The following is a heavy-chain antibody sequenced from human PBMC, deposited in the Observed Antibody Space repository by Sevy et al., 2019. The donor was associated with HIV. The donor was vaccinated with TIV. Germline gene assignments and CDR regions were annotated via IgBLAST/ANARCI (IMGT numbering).Heavy chain of an antibody. Sequence: GGSLRLSCAASGFTFSSYAMSWVRQAPGKGLEWVSAISGSGGSTYYADSVKGRFTISRDNSKNTLYLQMNSLRAEDTAVYYCARERYYDFWSGYPNTQHYGMHVWGQGTTVTVSS. CDR3: ARERYYDFWSGYPNTQHYGMHV. CDR2: ISGSGGST. CDR1: GFTFSSYA. J-gene: IGHJ6*02. V-gene: IGHV3-23*01. D-gene: IGHD3-3*01.